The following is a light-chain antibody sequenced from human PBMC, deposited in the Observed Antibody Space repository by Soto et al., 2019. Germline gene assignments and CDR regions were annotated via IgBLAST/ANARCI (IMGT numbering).Light chain of an antibody. Sequence: DIQMTQSPSSVSASIGDTVTITCRASQDISTLLAWYQQKPGKAPNLLIYGASTLESGVPSRFSGRGSGTDFTLTVRSLQPEDCATYFCQQADSFPLTFGGGTKVEIK. CDR3: QQADSFPLT. CDR1: QDISTL. CDR2: GAS. J-gene: IGKJ4*01. V-gene: IGKV1D-12*01.